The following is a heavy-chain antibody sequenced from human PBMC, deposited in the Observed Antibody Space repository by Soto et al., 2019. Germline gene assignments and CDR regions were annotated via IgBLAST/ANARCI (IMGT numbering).Heavy chain of an antibody. CDR2: IYYSGST. V-gene: IGHV4-59*01. CDR1: GGSISSYY. J-gene: IGHJ3*02. D-gene: IGHD6-13*01. CDR3: ARIATSSSWYGGRAFDI. Sequence: SETLSLTCTVSGGSISSYYWSWIRQPPGKGLEWIEYIYYSGSTNYNPSLKSRVTISVDTSKNQFSLKLSSVTAADTAVYYCARIATSSSWYGGRAFDIWGQGTMVTVSS.